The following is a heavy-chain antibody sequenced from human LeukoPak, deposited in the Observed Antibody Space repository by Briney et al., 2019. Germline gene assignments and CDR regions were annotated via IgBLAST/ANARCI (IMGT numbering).Heavy chain of an antibody. CDR1: GFTFSSYS. D-gene: IGHD6-19*01. J-gene: IGHJ4*02. CDR2: ISSSSSYI. CDR3: ARIAVASGYDY. Sequence: GGSLRLSCAASGFTFSSYSMNWVRQAPGQGLKWVSSISSSSSYIYYADSVKGRFTISRDNAKNSLYLQMNSLRAEDTAVYYCARIAVASGYDYWGQGTLVTVSS. V-gene: IGHV3-21*01.